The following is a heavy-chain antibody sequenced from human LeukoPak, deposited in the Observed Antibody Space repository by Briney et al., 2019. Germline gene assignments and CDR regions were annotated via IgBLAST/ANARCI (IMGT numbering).Heavy chain of an antibody. J-gene: IGHJ4*02. CDR1: GFTFDDYG. Sequence: GGSLRLSCAASGFTFDDYGMSWVRQAPGKGLEWVSGINWNGGSTGYADSVKGRFTISRDNAKNSLYLQMNSLRAEDTALYYCARGLGDMVVVPAATPDYWGQGTLVTVSS. V-gene: IGHV3-20*04. CDR2: INWNGGST. D-gene: IGHD2-2*01. CDR3: ARGLGDMVVVPAATPDY.